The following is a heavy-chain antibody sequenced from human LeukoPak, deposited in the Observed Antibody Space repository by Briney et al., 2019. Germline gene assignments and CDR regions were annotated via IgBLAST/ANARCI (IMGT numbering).Heavy chain of an antibody. V-gene: IGHV4-59*12. CDR1: GGSISSYY. CDR2: IYYSGST. J-gene: IGHJ5*02. CDR3: ARGPRVITMVRGVIKWFDP. Sequence: SETLSLTCTVSGGSISSYYWSWIRQPPGKGLEWIGNIYYSGSTNYNPSLKSRVTISVDTSKNQFSLKLSSVTAADTAVYYCARGPRVITMVRGVIKWFDPWGQGTLVTVSS. D-gene: IGHD3-10*01.